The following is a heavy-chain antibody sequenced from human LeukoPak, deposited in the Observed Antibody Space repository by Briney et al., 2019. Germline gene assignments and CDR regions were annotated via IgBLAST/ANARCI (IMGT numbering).Heavy chain of an antibody. D-gene: IGHD1-26*01. CDR2: IKQDGSEK. V-gene: IGHV3-7*01. CDR3: ARAWIVGATPCDY. J-gene: IGHJ4*02. CDR1: GFILSNYR. Sequence: GGSLRLSCAASGFILSNYRMSWVRQAPGKGLEWVANIKQDGSEKYYVDSVKGRFTISRDNAKNSLYLQMNSLRAEDTAVYYCARAWIVGATPCDYWGQGTLVTVSS.